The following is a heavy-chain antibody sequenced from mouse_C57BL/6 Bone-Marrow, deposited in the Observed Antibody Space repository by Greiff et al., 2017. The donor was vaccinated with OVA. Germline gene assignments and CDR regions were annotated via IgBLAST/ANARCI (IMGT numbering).Heavy chain of an antibody. Sequence: VQLVESGAELARPGASVKMSCKASGYTFTSYTMHWVKQRPGQGLEWIGYINPSSGYTKYNQKFKDKATLTADKSSSTAYMQLSSLTSEDSAVYYCASHYYGSSYEYAMDYWGQGTSVTVSS. D-gene: IGHD1-1*01. CDR3: ASHYYGSSYEYAMDY. V-gene: IGHV1-4*01. CDR2: INPSSGYT. CDR1: GYTFTSYT. J-gene: IGHJ4*01.